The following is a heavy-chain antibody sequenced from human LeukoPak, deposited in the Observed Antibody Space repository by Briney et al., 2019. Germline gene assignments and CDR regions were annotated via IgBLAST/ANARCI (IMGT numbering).Heavy chain of an antibody. CDR2: ISSSGSTI. CDR3: ASPAI. J-gene: IGHJ4*02. V-gene: IGHV3-11*01. CDR1: GFPLRGYY. Sequence: GGALRLSFAAPGFPLRGYYMKWIRPAPGKGLEWVSYISSSGSTIYYADSVKGRFTISRDNAKNSLYLQMNSLRAEDTAVYYCASPAIWGQGTLVTVSS.